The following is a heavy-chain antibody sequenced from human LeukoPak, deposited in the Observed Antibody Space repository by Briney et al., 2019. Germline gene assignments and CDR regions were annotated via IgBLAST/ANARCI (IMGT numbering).Heavy chain of an antibody. CDR1: GFTFSTYG. CDR3: ARSAYYYDSRGYHNYYHYGMDV. J-gene: IGHJ6*02. V-gene: IGHV3-30*03. CDR2: ISDDGSNK. D-gene: IGHD3-22*01. Sequence: GGSLGLSCAASGFTFSTYGMHWVRQAPGKGLEWVAVISDDGSNKYYADSVKGRFTISRDNSKNTLYLQMNSLRAEDTAVYYCARSAYYYDSRGYHNYYHYGMDVWGQGTTVTVSS.